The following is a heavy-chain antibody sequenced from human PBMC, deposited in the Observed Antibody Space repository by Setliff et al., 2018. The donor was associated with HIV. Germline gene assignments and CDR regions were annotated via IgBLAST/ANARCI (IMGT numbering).Heavy chain of an antibody. J-gene: IGHJ3*02. V-gene: IGHV5-51*01. D-gene: IGHD3-22*01. Sequence: PGESLKISCKGSGYSFADFWIGWVRQMPGKGLEWMGIIYPGDSDTRYSPSFQGQVTISVDKSLRTVYLQWTNLKASDTAMYFCATQTYYFDSSGVFDIWGQGTPVTVSS. CDR1: GYSFADFW. CDR3: ATQTYYFDSSGVFDI. CDR2: IYPGDSDT.